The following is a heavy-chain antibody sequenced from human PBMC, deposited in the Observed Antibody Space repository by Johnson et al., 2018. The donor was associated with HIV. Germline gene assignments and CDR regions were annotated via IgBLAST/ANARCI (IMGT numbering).Heavy chain of an antibody. CDR3: ARDQAYRSSWAFSFDI. CDR2: IYSGGST. CDR1: GFTFDDYA. V-gene: IGHV3-NL1*01. Sequence: QVQLVESGGGVVRPGGSLRLSCAASGFTFDDYAMHWVRQAPGKGLEWVSVIYSGGSTYYADSVKGRFTISRDNSKNTVFLQMNSLRSDDTAVYFCARDQAYRSSWAFSFDIWGQGTMVIVSS. D-gene: IGHD6-13*01. J-gene: IGHJ3*02.